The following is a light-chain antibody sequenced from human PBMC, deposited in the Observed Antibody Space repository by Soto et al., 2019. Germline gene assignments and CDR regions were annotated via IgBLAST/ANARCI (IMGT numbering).Light chain of an antibody. J-gene: IGKJ1*01. CDR3: LQYNNWPRT. CDR1: QTVSIN. Sequence: DIVMTQSPAALSVSPGGSATLSCWSSQTVSINLAWYQQKPGQAPRLLIYGASTRAADIPVRFSGSGSGTEFTLTSRNLQSEDLAVYYCLQYNNWPRTFGQGTRVESK. V-gene: IGKV3-15*01. CDR2: GAS.